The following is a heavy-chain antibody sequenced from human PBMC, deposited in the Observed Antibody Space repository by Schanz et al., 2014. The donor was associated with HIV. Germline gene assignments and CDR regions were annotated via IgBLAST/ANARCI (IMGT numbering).Heavy chain of an antibody. Sequence: VQLVQSGGGLVQPGRSLRLSCAASGFTFSSYAMHWVRQAPGKGLEWVAVISYDGSNKYYADSVKGRFTISRDNAKNSLYLQMNSLRAEDTAVYYCARDSWYGDYWGLGTLVTVSS. D-gene: IGHD6-13*01. V-gene: IGHV3-30-3*01. CDR3: ARDSWYGDY. CDR2: ISYDGSNK. CDR1: GFTFSSYA. J-gene: IGHJ4*02.